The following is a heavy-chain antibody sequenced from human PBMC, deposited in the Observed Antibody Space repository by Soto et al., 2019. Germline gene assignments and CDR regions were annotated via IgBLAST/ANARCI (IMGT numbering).Heavy chain of an antibody. CDR2: TSNGGST. V-gene: IGHV4-31*03. D-gene: IGHD2-2*01. CDR3: ASGGGSTKVDY. CDR1: GGSITSSGYY. Sequence: QVQLQESGPGLVKPSQTLSLTCTVSGGSITSSGYYWSWIRQHPGEGLEWIGFTSNGGSTSYNPSLKSRVTISVDTSSNQFSLNLKSVTAADTAVYYCASGGGSTKVDYWGQGTLVTVSP. J-gene: IGHJ4*02.